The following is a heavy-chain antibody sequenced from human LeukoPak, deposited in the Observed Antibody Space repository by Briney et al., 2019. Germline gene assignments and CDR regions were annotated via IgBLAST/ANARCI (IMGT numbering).Heavy chain of an antibody. J-gene: IGHJ5*02. V-gene: IGHV4-4*07. D-gene: IGHD3-3*01. CDR3: ARDVFGVVIGDWFDP. CDR1: GGSISSYY. Sequence: SETLSLTCTVSGGSISSYYWSWIRQPAGKGLEWIGRIHTSGSTNYNPSLKSRVTMSVDTSKNQFSLKLSSVTAADTAVYYCARDVFGVVIGDWFDPWGQGTLVTVSS. CDR2: IHTSGST.